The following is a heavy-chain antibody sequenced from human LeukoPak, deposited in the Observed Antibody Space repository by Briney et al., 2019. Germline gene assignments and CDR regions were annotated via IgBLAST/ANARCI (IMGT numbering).Heavy chain of an antibody. CDR2: LYHSESA. J-gene: IGHJ4*02. CDR1: GGSITSYY. D-gene: IGHD3-10*01. V-gene: IGHV4-59*08. CDR3: ASAPYIYGPNRFDY. Sequence: SETLSLTCNVSGGSITSYYWTWLRQSPGKRLEWIGYLYHSESANYNPSLKSRVTISIDTSRNQVSLKLNSVTAADTAVYYCASAPYIYGPNRFDYWGQGALVTVSS.